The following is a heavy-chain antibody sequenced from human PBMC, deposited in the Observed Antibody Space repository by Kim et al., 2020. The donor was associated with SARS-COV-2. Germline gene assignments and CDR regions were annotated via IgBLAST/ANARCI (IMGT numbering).Heavy chain of an antibody. CDR1: GGTFSSYA. D-gene: IGHD6-19*01. Sequence: SVKVSCKASGGTFSSYAISWVRQAPGQGLEWMGGIIPIFGTANYAQKFQGRVTITADESTSTAYMELSSLRSEDTAVYYCARDRVAIAVAGTFDYWGQGTLVTVSS. V-gene: IGHV1-69*13. CDR2: IIPIFGTA. CDR3: ARDRVAIAVAGTFDY. J-gene: IGHJ4*02.